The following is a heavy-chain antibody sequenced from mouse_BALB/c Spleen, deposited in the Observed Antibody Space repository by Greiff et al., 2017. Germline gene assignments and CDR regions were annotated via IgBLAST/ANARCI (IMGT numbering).Heavy chain of an antibody. CDR2: ISNGGGST. Sequence: EVNVVESGGGLVQPGGSLKLSCAASGFTFSSYTMSWVRQTPEKRLEWVAYISNGGGSTYYPDTVKGRFTISRDNAKNTLYLQMSSLKSEDTAMYYCARHGITTVVAGVDYWGQGTTLTVSS. CDR3: ARHGITTVVAGVDY. V-gene: IGHV5-12-2*01. CDR1: GFTFSSYT. D-gene: IGHD1-1*01. J-gene: IGHJ2*01.